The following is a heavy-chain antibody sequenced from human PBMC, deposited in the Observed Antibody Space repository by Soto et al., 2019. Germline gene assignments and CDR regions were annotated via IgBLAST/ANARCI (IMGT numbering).Heavy chain of an antibody. J-gene: IGHJ4*02. CDR2: ISGSDGST. D-gene: IGHD6-13*01. Sequence: EVQLLESGGGLVQPGGSLRLSCAASGFTFSSYAMNWVRQAPGMGLEWVSVISGSDGSTYYADSVKGRFTISRDNSKNTLNLQMNSLRAEDTAVYYCARRSSSWYFEYWGQGTLVTVSS. CDR3: ARRSSSWYFEY. CDR1: GFTFSSYA. V-gene: IGHV3-23*01.